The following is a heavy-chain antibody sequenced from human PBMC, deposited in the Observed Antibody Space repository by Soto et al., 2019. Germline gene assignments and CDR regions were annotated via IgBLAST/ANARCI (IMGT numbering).Heavy chain of an antibody. D-gene: IGHD3-3*01. CDR2: ISSSGSTI. CDR3: ASVFSNQDFSCDY. V-gene: IGHV3-11*04. Sequence: GGSLRLSCAASGFTFSDYYMSWIRQAPGKGLEWVSYISSSGSTIYYADSVKGRFTISRDNAKNSLYLQMNSLRAEDTAVYYCASVFSNQDFSCDYWGPGTLVTVSA. J-gene: IGHJ4*02. CDR1: GFTFSDYY.